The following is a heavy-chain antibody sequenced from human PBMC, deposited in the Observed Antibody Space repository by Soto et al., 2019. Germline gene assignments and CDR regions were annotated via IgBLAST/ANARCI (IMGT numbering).Heavy chain of an antibody. CDR2: INPSGGST. CDR3: TRAIVVVPPAPSDALDI. V-gene: IGHV1-46*03. CDR1: GYTFTDYY. J-gene: IGHJ3*02. Sequence: ASVKVSCKASGYTFTDYYIHWVRQAPGQGLEWKGMINPSGGSTAYAQKFQGRLTLTRDTSTRTVYMELSSLRSEDTAVYYCTRAIVVVPPAPSDALDIWGQGTMVTVSS. D-gene: IGHD2-2*01.